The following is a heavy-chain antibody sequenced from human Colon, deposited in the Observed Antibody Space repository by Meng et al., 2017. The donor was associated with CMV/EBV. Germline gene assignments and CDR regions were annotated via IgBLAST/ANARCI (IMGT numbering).Heavy chain of an antibody. CDR1: GYAFNGYF. CDR3: ATFGGDFDY. Sequence: VQAGGWVEGLGASGKVSCKTSGYAFNGYFMHWVRQAPGQGLEWMGWINPVTGDTSYAQKFQVRVTMTRDTSISTAYMELSSLRSDDTAVYYCATFGGDFDYWGQGTLVTVSS. J-gene: IGHJ4*02. D-gene: IGHD3-3*01. CDR2: INPVTGDT. V-gene: IGHV1-2*02.